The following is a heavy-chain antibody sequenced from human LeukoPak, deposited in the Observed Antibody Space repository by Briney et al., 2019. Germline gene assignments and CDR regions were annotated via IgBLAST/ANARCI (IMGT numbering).Heavy chain of an antibody. CDR3: ARTIAAAGTYYYYGMDV. CDR2: IYYSGST. Sequence: SETLSLTCTVSGGSVSSDSYYWSWIRQPPGKGLEGIGYIYYSGSTNYNPSLKSRVTISVDTSKNQFSLKLSSVTAADTAVYYCARTIAAAGTYYYYGMDVWGQGTTVTVSS. D-gene: IGHD6-13*01. CDR1: GGSVSSDSYY. J-gene: IGHJ6*02. V-gene: IGHV4-61*01.